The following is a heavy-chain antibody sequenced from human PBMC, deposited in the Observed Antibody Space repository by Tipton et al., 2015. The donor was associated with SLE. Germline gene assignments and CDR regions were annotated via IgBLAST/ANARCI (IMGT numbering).Heavy chain of an antibody. CDR2: IYTSGST. J-gene: IGHJ4*02. CDR3: AREDGSGWYDY. V-gene: IGHV4-4*09. D-gene: IGHD6-19*01. CDR1: GGSISSYY. Sequence: TLSLTCTVSGGSISSYYWSWIRQPPGKGLEWIGYIYTSGSTYYNPSLKSQITISIDTSKNQFSLKMRSVNAADTAVYYCAREDGSGWYDYWGQGTLVTVSS.